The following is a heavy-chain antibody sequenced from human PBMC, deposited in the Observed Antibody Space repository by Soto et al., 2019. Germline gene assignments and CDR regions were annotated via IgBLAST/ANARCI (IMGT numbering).Heavy chain of an antibody. Sequence: QVQLVQSGVEVTQPGASVRLSCKASGYNFISHHIHWVRQAPGHGLEWMGCINPFDGSATHAQKLQGRLIMTRDKSTSTVYMELSSLRSEDAAVSYCASDYLRSKPSLRYFDYWGQGALVTVSA. CDR2: INPFDGSA. V-gene: IGHV1-46*04. D-gene: IGHD3-10*01. J-gene: IGHJ4*02. CDR3: ASDYLRSKPSLRYFDY. CDR1: GYNFISHH.